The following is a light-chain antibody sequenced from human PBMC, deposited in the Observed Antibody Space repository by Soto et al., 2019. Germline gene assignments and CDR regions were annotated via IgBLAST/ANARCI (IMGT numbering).Light chain of an antibody. CDR2: VNSDGSH. CDR3: QTGGTGIP. CDR1: SGHRNYA. Sequence: QSVLTQSPSASASLGASVKLTCTLDSGHRNYAIAWHQQQPGKGPRYLMKVNSDGSHIQGDGIPGRFSGSSSGAERYLIISSLQSEDEADYYCQTGGTGIPFGGGTKLTVL. J-gene: IGLJ3*02. V-gene: IGLV4-69*02.